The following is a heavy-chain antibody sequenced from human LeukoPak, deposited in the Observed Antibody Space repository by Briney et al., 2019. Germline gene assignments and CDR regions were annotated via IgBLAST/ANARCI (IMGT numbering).Heavy chain of an antibody. CDR2: ISWNSGSI. D-gene: IGHD3-16*01. CDR1: GFTFDDYA. V-gene: IGHV3-9*03. Sequence: PGGSLRLSCAASGFTFDDYAMHWVRQAPGKGLEWVSGISWNSGSIGYADSVKGRFTISRDNAKNFLYLQMNSLRAEDMALYYCAKGAYDYVWGRNYFDYWGQGTLATVSS. CDR3: AKGAYDYVWGRNYFDY. J-gene: IGHJ4*02.